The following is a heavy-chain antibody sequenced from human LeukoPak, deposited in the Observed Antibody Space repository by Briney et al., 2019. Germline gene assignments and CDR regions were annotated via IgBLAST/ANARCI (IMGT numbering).Heavy chain of an antibody. CDR1: GGSFSGYY. Sequence: PSETLSLTCAVYGGSFSGYYWSWIRQPPGKGLEWIGEINHSGSTNYNPSLKSRVTISVDTSKNQFSLKLSSVTAADTAVYYCARGARRASCPSFGYWGQGTLVTVSS. D-gene: IGHD2-2*01. J-gene: IGHJ4*02. V-gene: IGHV4-34*01. CDR3: ARGARRASCPSFGY. CDR2: INHSGST.